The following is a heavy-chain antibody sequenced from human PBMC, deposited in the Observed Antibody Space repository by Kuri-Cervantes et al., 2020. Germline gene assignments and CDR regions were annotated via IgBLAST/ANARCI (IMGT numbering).Heavy chain of an antibody. CDR2: IYPGDSDT. J-gene: IGHJ4*02. CDR1: GYSFTSYW. V-gene: IGHV5-51*01. CDR3: ARGGFGYYNFWSGYPPFEY. Sequence: KVSCKGSGYSFTSYWIGWVRQMPGKGLEWMGIIYPGDSDTRYSPSFQGQVTIPADKSTSSAYLQWSSLKASDTAMYYCARGGFGYYNFWSGYPPFEYWGQGTLVTVSS. D-gene: IGHD3-3*01.